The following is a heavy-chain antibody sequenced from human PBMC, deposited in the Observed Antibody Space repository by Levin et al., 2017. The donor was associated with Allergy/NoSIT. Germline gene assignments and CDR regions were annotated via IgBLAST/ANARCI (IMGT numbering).Heavy chain of an antibody. D-gene: IGHD2-2*01. J-gene: IGHJ3*02. V-gene: IGHV4-39*01. CDR1: GGSISSSSYY. CDR3: AGQTADCSSTSCYEFDI. Sequence: SQTLSLTCTVSGGSISSSSYYWGWIRQPPGKGLEWIGSIYYSGSTYYNPSLKSRVTISVDTSKNQFSLKLSSVTAADTAVYYCAGQTADCSSTSCYEFDIWGQGTMVTVSS. CDR2: IYYSGST.